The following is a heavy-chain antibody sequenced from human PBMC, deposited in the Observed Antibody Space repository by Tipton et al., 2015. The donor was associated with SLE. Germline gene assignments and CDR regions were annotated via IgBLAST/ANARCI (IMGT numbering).Heavy chain of an antibody. Sequence: SLRLSCAASGFTFSDSAIHWVRQASGKGLEWVGRIRSKGNTYATAYAASVKGRFTISRDNSKNTLYLQMNSLRAEDTAVYYCAKPPPDDSSGYYYVDAFNIWGQGTMVTVSS. CDR1: GFTFSDSA. CDR3: AKPPPDDSSGYYYVDAFNI. J-gene: IGHJ3*02. D-gene: IGHD3-22*01. CDR2: IRSKGNTYAT. V-gene: IGHV3-73*01.